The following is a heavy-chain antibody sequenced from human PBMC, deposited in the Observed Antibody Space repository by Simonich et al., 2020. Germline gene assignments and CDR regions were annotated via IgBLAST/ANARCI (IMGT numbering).Heavy chain of an antibody. CDR3: ARANERDY. V-gene: IGHV3-21*01. CDR2: ISSSSSYI. Sequence: EVQLVESGGGLVQPGGSLSLSCAASGCTFSSYGMNWVRQAPGKGLEWGSTISSSSSYIYYADTVKGRSTTSRDNAKNSLDLQMNNLRAEDTAVYYWARANERDYWGQGTLVTVSS. J-gene: IGHJ4*02. D-gene: IGHD1-1*01. CDR1: GCTFSSYG.